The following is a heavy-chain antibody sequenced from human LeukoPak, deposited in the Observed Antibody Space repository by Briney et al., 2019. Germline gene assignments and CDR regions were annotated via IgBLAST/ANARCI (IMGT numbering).Heavy chain of an antibody. V-gene: IGHV4-59*01. CDR2: THYSGST. CDR1: AGPISSYY. D-gene: IGHD1-1*01. Sequence: PSETLSLTCTVSAGPISSYYWSWIRQPPGKRLEWIGYTHYSGSTDKNPSLWSRVTMSVDTSKNQISLKLSSVTAADTAVYYCGRRTFDLWGRGTLVTVSS. CDR3: GRRTFDL. J-gene: IGHJ2*01.